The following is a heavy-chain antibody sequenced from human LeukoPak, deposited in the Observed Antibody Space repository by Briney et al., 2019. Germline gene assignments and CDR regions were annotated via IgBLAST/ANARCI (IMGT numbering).Heavy chain of an antibody. CDR1: GFTFRSYA. CDR3: AKEGPKPGEY. CDR2: ISGSGGST. D-gene: IGHD7-27*01. Sequence: GGSLSQSRAGSGFTFRSYAMSWVRQAPGKGLEWVSAISGSGGSTYYADSVKGRFTISRDNSKNTLYLQMNSLRAEDTAVYYCAKEGPKPGEYWGQGTSLTVSS. J-gene: IGHJ4*02. V-gene: IGHV3-23*01.